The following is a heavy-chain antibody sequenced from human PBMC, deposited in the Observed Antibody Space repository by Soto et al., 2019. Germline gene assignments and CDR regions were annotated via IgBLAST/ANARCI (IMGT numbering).Heavy chain of an antibody. CDR1: GFTFSSYG. Sequence: HPGGSLRLSCAASGFTFSSYGMHWVRQAPGKGLEWVAVISYDGSNKYYADSVKGRFTISRDNSKNTLYLQMNSLRAEDTAVYYCAKGVVVIDYWGQGTLVTVSS. CDR3: AKGVVVIDY. J-gene: IGHJ4*02. V-gene: IGHV3-30*18. CDR2: ISYDGSNK. D-gene: IGHD3-22*01.